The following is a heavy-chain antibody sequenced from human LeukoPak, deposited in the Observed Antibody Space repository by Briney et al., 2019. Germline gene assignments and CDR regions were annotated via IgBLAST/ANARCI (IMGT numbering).Heavy chain of an antibody. CDR3: AKVRYYYGSGVIDY. CDR1: GFTFDDYG. CDR2: INWNGGHT. J-gene: IGHJ4*02. V-gene: IGHV3-20*04. Sequence: GGSLRLSCAASGFTFDDYGIHWVRQAPGKGLEWVSGINWNGGHTNYADSVKGRFTISRDNAKNSLYLQMNSLRAEDTAVYYCAKVRYYYGSGVIDYWGQGTLVTVSS. D-gene: IGHD3-10*01.